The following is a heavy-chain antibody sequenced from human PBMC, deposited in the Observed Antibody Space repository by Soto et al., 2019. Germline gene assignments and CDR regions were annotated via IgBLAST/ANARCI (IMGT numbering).Heavy chain of an antibody. D-gene: IGHD6-13*01. Sequence: SGPTLVNPTQTLTLTCTFSGFSLITGGVRVSWIRQPPGQALEWLARIDGNNEKYYTTSLKTRLTISKDNSKNQVVLTMTNMDPVDTGTYYCARTMPAAGTFDYWGQGALVTVSS. V-gene: IGHV2-70*04. J-gene: IGHJ4*02. CDR3: ARTMPAAGTFDY. CDR1: GFSLITGGVR. CDR2: IDGNNEK.